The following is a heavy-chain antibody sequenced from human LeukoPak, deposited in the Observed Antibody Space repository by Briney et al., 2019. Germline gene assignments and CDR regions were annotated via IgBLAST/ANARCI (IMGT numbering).Heavy chain of an antibody. V-gene: IGHV4-61*01. CDR1: SGSVSRGIYY. Sequence: PSETLSLTCTVSSGSVSRGIYYWSWIRQPPGKELEWIGYIYYSGSTNYNPSLKSRVTISLDTSKNQFSLKLSSVTAADTAVYYCARGGGYCSAGSCYPFDYWGQGTLVTVSS. J-gene: IGHJ4*02. D-gene: IGHD2-15*01. CDR2: IYYSGST. CDR3: ARGGGYCSAGSCYPFDY.